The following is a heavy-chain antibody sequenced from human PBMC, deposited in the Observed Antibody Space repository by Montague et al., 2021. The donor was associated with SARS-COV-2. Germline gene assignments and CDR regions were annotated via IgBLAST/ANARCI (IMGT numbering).Heavy chain of an antibody. CDR2: IYYSGRT. D-gene: IGHD7-27*01. Sequence: SETLSLTCTVSGGSIMRSDYYWGWIRQAPGKGLEWIGSIYYSGRTMYTPSLKTRLSMSIDKSKNQFSLRLNSVTAADTSIYYCARHKTGAPPFGDWGQGTLVTVSS. J-gene: IGHJ4*02. V-gene: IGHV4-39*01. CDR1: GGSIMRSDYY. CDR3: ARHKTGAPPFGD.